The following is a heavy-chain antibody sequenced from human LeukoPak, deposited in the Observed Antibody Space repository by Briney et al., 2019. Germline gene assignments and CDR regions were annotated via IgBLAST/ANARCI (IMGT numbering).Heavy chain of an antibody. CDR2: ISWNSGSI. J-gene: IGHJ4*02. D-gene: IGHD3-9*01. V-gene: IGHV3-9*03. CDR3: AKDPYDILTGVDY. Sequence: PGGSLRLSCAASGFTFSSHWMHWVRQAPGKGLVWVSGISWNSGSIGYADSVKGRFTISRDNAKNSLYLQMNSLRAEDMALYYCAKDPYDILTGVDYWGQGTLVTVSS. CDR1: GFTFSSHW.